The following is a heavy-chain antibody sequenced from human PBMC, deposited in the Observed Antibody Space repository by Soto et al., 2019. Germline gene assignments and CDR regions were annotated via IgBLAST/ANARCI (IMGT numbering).Heavy chain of an antibody. D-gene: IGHD5-12*01. V-gene: IGHV4-30-4*01. CDR1: GGSISSGDYY. Sequence: QVQLQESGPGLVKPSQTLSLTCTVSGGSISSGDYYWSWIRQPPGKGLEWIGYIYYSGSTYYNPYLKSRVTTSVDTSKNQFSLKLRSVTAADTAVYYCARAGSGGYDWGYWGQGTMVTVSS. J-gene: IGHJ4*02. CDR3: ARAGSGGYDWGY. CDR2: IYYSGST.